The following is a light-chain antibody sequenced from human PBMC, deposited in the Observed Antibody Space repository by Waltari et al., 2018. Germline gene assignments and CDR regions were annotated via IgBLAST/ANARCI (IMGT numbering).Light chain of an antibody. J-gene: IGKJ3*01. CDR1: QPIPNY. Sequence: QMTLSPSPLSASVGDHVHLTCQAEQPIPNYLNWYQQKPGKAPKLLIFDASNLNTGVPSRFSGSGFGRDFTFTITNLQPEDIARYFCQQYDNLLFTFGPGTTVNI. V-gene: IGKV1-33*01. CDR3: QQYDNLLFT. CDR2: DAS.